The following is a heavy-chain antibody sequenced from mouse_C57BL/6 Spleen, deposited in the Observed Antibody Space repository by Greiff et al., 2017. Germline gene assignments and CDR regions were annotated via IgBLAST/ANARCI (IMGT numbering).Heavy chain of an antibody. CDR2: INPNNGGT. V-gene: IGHV1-18*01. CDR3: ARKGRLHWYFDV. Sequence: EVQLQQSGPELVKPGASVKIPCKASGYTFTDYNMDWVKQSHGKSLEWIGDINPNNGGTIYNQKFKGKATLTVDKSSSTAYMERRSLTSEDTAVYYCARKGRLHWYFDVWGTGTTVTVSS. J-gene: IGHJ1*03. CDR1: GYTFTDYN.